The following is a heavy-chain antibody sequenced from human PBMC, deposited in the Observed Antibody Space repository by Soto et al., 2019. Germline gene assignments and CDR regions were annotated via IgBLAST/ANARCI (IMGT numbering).Heavy chain of an antibody. V-gene: IGHV1-69*01. CDR3: AREGGYYYDSSGSTRGWFDP. CDR2: IIPIFGTA. CDR1: GGTFSSYA. D-gene: IGHD3-22*01. J-gene: IGHJ5*02. Sequence: QVQLVQSGAEVKKPGSSVKVSCKASGGTFSSYAISWVRQAPGQGLEWMGGIIPIFGTANYAQKFQGRVTITADESTSTAYMELSSLRSEDTAVYYCAREGGYYYDSSGSTRGWFDPWGQGTLVTVSS.